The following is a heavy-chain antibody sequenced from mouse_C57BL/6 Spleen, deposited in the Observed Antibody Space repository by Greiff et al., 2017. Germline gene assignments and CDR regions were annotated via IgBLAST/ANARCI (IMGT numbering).Heavy chain of an antibody. CDR2: IDPSGGYT. Sequence: QVQLQQPGAELVKPGASVKLSCKASGYTFTSYWMQWVKQRPGQGLEWIGEIDPSGGYTNYNQKFKGKATLTVDTSSSTAYMQLSSLTSEDSAVYYCARLWYRRGYFDCWGQGTTLTVSS. V-gene: IGHV1-50*01. D-gene: IGHD2-1*01. J-gene: IGHJ2*01. CDR1: GYTFTSYW. CDR3: ARLWYRRGYFDC.